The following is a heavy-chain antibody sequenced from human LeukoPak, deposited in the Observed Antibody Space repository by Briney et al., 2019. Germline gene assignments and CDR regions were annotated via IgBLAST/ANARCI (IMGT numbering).Heavy chain of an antibody. CDR2: ISYDGSNK. J-gene: IGHJ4*02. CDR3: AKGAYRGIAVAGPFDY. V-gene: IGHV3-30-3*01. CDR1: GFTFSSYA. D-gene: IGHD6-19*01. Sequence: PGGSLRLSCAASGFTFSSYAMHWVRQAPGKGLEWVAVISYDGSNKYYADSVKGRFTISRDNSKNTLYLQMNSLRAEDTAVYYCAKGAYRGIAVAGPFDYWGQGTLVTVSS.